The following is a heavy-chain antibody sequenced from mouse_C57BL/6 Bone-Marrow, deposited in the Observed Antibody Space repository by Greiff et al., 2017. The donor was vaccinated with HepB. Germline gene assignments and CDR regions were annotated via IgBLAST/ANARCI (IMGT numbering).Heavy chain of an antibody. CDR2: INPNNGGT. CDR3: ARDMDS. Sequence: VQLQQSGPELVKPGASVKISCKASGYTFTDYYMNWVKQSHGKSLEWIGDINPNNGGTSYNQKFKGKATLTVDKSSSTAYMELRSLTSEDSAVYYCARDMDSWGQGTLVTVSA. V-gene: IGHV1-26*01. J-gene: IGHJ3*01. CDR1: GYTFTDYY.